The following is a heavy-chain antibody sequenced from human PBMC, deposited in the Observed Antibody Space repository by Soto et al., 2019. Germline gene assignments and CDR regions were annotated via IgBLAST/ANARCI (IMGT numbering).Heavy chain of an antibody. CDR1: GASISSGDYF. V-gene: IGHV4-61*08. D-gene: IGHD3-10*01. J-gene: IGHJ6*02. CDR2: IYYSGST. CDR3: ARDVGSGSCV. Sequence: PSETLSLTCTVSGASISSGDYFWSWIRQSPGKGLQWIGYIYYSGSTNYNPSLKSRVTISVDTSKNQFSLKLSSVTAADTAVYYCARDVGSGSCVWGQGTTVTVSS.